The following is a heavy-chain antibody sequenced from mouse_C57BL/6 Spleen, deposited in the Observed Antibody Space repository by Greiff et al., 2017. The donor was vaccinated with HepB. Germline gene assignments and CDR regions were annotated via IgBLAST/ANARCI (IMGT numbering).Heavy chain of an antibody. J-gene: IGHJ2*01. D-gene: IGHD2-1*01. CDR1: GYTFTSYW. CDR2: IDPSDSYT. CDR3: ARKGVYYGNYYYLDY. V-gene: IGHV1-69*01. Sequence: QVQLQQPGAELVMPGASVKLSCKASGYTFTSYWMHWVKQRPGQGLEWIGEIDPSDSYTNYNQKFKGKSTLTVDKSSSTAYMQLSSLTSEDSAVYYCARKGVYYGNYYYLDYWGQGTTLTVSS.